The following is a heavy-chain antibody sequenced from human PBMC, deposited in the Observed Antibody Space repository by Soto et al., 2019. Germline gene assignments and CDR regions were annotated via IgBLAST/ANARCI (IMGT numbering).Heavy chain of an antibody. Sequence: SETLSLTCAVYGGSFSGYYWSWIRQPPGKGLEWIGEINHSGSTNYNPSLKSRVTISVDTSKNQFSLKLSSVTAADTAVYYCNVAARPGNFDYWGQGTLVTVSS. CDR2: INHSGST. CDR1: GGSFSGYY. D-gene: IGHD6-6*01. CDR3: NVAARPGNFDY. V-gene: IGHV4-34*01. J-gene: IGHJ4*02.